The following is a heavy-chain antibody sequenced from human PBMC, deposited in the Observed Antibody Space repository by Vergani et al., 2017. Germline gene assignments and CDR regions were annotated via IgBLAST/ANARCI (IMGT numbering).Heavy chain of an antibody. CDR1: GFTFDDYG. Sequence: EVQLVESGGVVVQPGGSLRLSCAASGFTFDDYGMHWVRQAPGKGLEWVSVIGWDGGSASYADSVKGRFTISRVDSKSSLFLQMNSLRAEDTAVYYCARETYGDYDRLYYYGMDVWGQGTTVTVSS. CDR3: ARETYGDYDRLYYYGMDV. CDR2: IGWDGGSA. V-gene: IGHV3-43D*03. D-gene: IGHD4-17*01. J-gene: IGHJ6*02.